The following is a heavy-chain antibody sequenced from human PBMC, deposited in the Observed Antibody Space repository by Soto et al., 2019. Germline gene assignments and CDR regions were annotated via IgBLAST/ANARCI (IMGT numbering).Heavy chain of an antibody. CDR3: ARDTGGYTYYYYGMDV. CDR2: ISYDGSNK. J-gene: IGHJ6*02. CDR1: GFTFSSYA. Sequence: QVQLVESGGGVVQPGRSLRLSCAASGFTFSSYAMHWVRQAPGKGLEWVAVISYDGSNKYYADSVKGRFTISRDNSKNTLYLQMNSLRAEDTAVYYCARDTGGYTYYYYGMDVWGQGTTVTVSS. D-gene: IGHD3-22*01. V-gene: IGHV3-30-3*01.